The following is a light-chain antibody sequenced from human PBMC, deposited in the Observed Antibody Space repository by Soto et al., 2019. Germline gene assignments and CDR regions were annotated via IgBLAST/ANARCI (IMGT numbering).Light chain of an antibody. CDR3: QQYGSSLWT. J-gene: IGKJ1*01. V-gene: IGKV3-20*01. CDR2: GAS. Sequence: EIVLTQSPGTLSLSPGERATLSCRASQSVSSSYLAWYQQKPGQAPRLLIYGASSRATGIPVRFSGSGSGTDFTLTVSRVEPEDFAVYYCQQYGSSLWTFGQGTKVEIK. CDR1: QSVSSSY.